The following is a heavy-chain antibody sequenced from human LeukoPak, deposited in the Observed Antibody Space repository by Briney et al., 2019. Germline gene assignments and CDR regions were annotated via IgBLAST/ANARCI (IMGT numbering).Heavy chain of an antibody. D-gene: IGHD2-15*01. CDR3: AKDSDIVVVVAATPFDY. CDR1: GFIFSSYA. Sequence: GGSLRLSCAASGFIFSSYAMSWVRQAPGKGLEWVSAISGSGGSTYYADSVKGRFTISRDNSKNTLYLQMNSLRAEDTAVYYCAKDSDIVVVVAATPFDYWGQGTLVTVSS. V-gene: IGHV3-23*01. J-gene: IGHJ4*02. CDR2: ISGSGGST.